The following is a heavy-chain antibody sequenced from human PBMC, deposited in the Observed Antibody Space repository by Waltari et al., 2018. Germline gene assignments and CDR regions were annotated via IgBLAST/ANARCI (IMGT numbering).Heavy chain of an antibody. D-gene: IGHD3-22*01. CDR2: INSDGSTT. CDR1: GFTFSNSW. V-gene: IGHV3-74*01. Sequence: EVQLVESGGGLVQPGGSLRLSCEGSGFTFSNSWVHWVRQAPGKGLEWLSRINSDGSTTNYADCVKGRFTISRGNAKNTLYLEMNSLRAEDTAVYYCARAGYYRFDYWGQGTLVTVSS. CDR3: ARAGYYRFDY. J-gene: IGHJ4*02.